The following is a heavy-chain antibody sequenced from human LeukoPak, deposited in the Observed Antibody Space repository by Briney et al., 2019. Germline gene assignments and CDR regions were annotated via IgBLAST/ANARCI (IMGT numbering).Heavy chain of an antibody. CDR1: GFTFSSYG. CDR2: ILYDGTNK. Sequence: PGGSLRLSCAASGFTFSSYGMHWVRQAPGKGLEWVSGILYDGTNKYYTDSVKGRFTISRDNSQNTLYLQMNSLRAEDTAVYYCANGRSAVAPAATSEFDYWGQGTLVTVSS. V-gene: IGHV3-30*18. J-gene: IGHJ4*02. D-gene: IGHD2-2*01. CDR3: ANGRSAVAPAATSEFDY.